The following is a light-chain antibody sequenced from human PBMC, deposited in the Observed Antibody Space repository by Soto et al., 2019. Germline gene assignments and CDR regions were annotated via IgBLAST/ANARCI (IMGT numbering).Light chain of an antibody. V-gene: IGKV3-20*01. CDR2: GVS. J-gene: IGKJ1*01. Sequence: IVLTQSPAILALSPGDRATLSCRASQSVSSSYLAWYQHKPGQAPRLLIFGVSRRATGVPDRFSGSGSGTDFTLTISRLEPEDFAVYYCQQYGSSPPWTFGQGTKVDIK. CDR1: QSVSSSY. CDR3: QQYGSSPPWT.